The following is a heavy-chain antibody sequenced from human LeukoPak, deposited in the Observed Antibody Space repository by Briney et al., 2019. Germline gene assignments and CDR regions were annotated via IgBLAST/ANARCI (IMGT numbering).Heavy chain of an antibody. CDR3: ARGLRRGDY. CDR2: ISSTGNNI. V-gene: IGHV3-21*01. CDR1: GFTFTIYT. J-gene: IGHJ4*02. Sequence: GGSLRLSCAASGFTFTIYTMNWVRRAPGGGLEWVSSISSTGNNIYYADSVKGRFTISRDNAKVSLYLEMNSLRAEDTAVYYCARGLRRGDYWGQGTLVTVSS. D-gene: IGHD4-17*01.